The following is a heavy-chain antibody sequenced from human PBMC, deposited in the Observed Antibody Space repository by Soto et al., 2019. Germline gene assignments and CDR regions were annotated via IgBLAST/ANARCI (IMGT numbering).Heavy chain of an antibody. CDR1: GFTVSSNY. CDR3: AREGVVAASD. D-gene: IGHD2-15*01. V-gene: IGHV3-66*01. CDR2: IYSGGST. J-gene: IGHJ4*02. Sequence: EVQLVESGGGLVQPGGSLRLSCAASGFTVSSNYMSWVRQAPGKGLEWVSVIYSGGSTNYADSVKGRFTISRDNSKNTLYLQMNRRRAADTAVYYCAREGVVAASDWGQGTLVTVSS.